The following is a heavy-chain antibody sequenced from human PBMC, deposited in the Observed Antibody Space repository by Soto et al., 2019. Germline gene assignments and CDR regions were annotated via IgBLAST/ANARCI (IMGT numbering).Heavy chain of an antibody. Sequence: SETLSLTCAVSGGSISSGGYSWSWIRQPPGKGLEWIGYIYHSGSTYYNPSLKSRVTISVDRSKNQFSLKLSSVTAADTAVYYRARARGAIVVYWRQGTRVTVSS. V-gene: IGHV4-30-2*01. J-gene: IGHJ4*02. D-gene: IGHD3-22*01. CDR3: ARARGAIVVY. CDR2: IYHSGST. CDR1: GGSISSGGYS.